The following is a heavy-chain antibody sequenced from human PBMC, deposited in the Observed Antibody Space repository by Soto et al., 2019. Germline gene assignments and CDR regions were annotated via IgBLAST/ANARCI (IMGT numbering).Heavy chain of an antibody. Sequence: ASVKVSCKASGYSFTSLDINWVRQTAGQGLEWMGWMEPSTGRTGYAQKFQGRVTMTRDTSTGTAYIEMTGLSSEDTAVYYCSSDRPDTAIGWFVWGQGTTVTVSS. D-gene: IGHD2-15*01. J-gene: IGHJ6*02. V-gene: IGHV1-8*01. CDR1: GYSFTSLD. CDR3: SSDRPDTAIGWFV. CDR2: MEPSTGRT.